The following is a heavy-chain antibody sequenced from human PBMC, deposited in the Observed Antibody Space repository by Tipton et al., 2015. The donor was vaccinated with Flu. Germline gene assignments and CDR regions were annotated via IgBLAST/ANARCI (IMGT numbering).Heavy chain of an antibody. Sequence: LSCAVYGGSFSGYYWSWIRQPPGKGLEWIGEINHSGSTNYNPSLKSRVTISVDTSKNQVSLKLSSVTAADTAVYYCARRTKGTMVRGVIVNWFDPWGQGTLVTVSS. CDR1: GGSFSGYY. CDR2: INHSGST. J-gene: IGHJ5*02. CDR3: ARRTKGTMVRGVIVNWFDP. V-gene: IGHV4-34*01. D-gene: IGHD3-10*01.